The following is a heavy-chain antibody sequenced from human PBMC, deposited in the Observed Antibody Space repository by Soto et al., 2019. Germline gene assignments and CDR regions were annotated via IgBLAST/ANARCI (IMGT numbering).Heavy chain of an antibody. Sequence: ASVKVSCKASGYTFTGYYMHWVRQAPGQGLEWMGWINPNSGGTNYAQKFQGRVTITADESTSTAYMELSSLRSEDTAVYYCASQQLGPSYYYGMDVWGQGTTVTVSS. CDR1: GYTFTGYY. J-gene: IGHJ6*02. CDR2: INPNSGGT. D-gene: IGHD6-6*01. CDR3: ASQQLGPSYYYGMDV. V-gene: IGHV1-2*02.